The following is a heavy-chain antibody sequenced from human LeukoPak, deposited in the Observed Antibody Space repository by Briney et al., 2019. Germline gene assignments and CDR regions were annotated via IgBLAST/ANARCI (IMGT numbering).Heavy chain of an antibody. D-gene: IGHD1-1*01. CDR1: GGSISSSSYY. CDR2: IYYSGST. CDR3: ARDGQGWNDVRDLVY. V-gene: IGHV4-39*07. J-gene: IGHJ4*02. Sequence: SETLSLTCTVSGGSISSSSYYWGWIRQPPGKGLEWIGSIYYSGSTYYNPSLKSRVTISVDKSKNQFSLKLSSVTAADTAVYYCARDGQGWNDVRDLVYWGQGTLVTVSS.